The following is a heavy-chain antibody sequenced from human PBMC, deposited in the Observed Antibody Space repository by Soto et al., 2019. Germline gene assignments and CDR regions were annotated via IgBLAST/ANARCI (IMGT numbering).Heavy chain of an antibody. CDR1: GYTFTNYF. Sequence: QVQLVQSGTEVKTPGASVRVSCRASGYTFTNYFMHWVRQAPGQGLEWMGVITPSGGTTRYAQKFQGRVTMTKDTSTNTVYIAMSSLRPEDTAIYYCARGTNLVLGLRDGMDVGGQGTTVTVSS. CDR2: ITPSGGTT. V-gene: IGHV1-46*01. J-gene: IGHJ6*02. D-gene: IGHD3-10*01. CDR3: ARGTNLVLGLRDGMDV.